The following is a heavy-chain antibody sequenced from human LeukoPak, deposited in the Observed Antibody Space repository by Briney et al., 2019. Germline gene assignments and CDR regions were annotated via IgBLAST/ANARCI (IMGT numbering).Heavy chain of an antibody. V-gene: IGHV3-23*01. D-gene: IGHD3-22*01. CDR2: ISISGGST. Sequence: GGSLRLSCAASGFTFSSYAMSWVRQAPGKGLEWVSGISISGGSTSYADSVKGRFTISRDNPRNTLYMETNSLRAEDTALYYCAIMHPYYDGHGYRVQWGQGTLVTVSS. CDR1: GFTFSSYA. J-gene: IGHJ4*02. CDR3: AIMHPYYDGHGYRVQ.